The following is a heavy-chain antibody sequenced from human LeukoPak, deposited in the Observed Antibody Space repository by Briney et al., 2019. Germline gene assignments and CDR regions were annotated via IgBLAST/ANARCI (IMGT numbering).Heavy chain of an antibody. CDR2: IHYTGST. CDR1: GGSITNYY. D-gene: IGHD3-10*01. J-gene: IGHJ4*02. V-gene: IGHV4-59*08. CDR3: ARYSGSYFDY. Sequence: SETLSLTCTVSGGSITNYYWSWIRQPPGKGLEWIGHIHYTGSTDYNPSLKSRVTIAVDTSKNQFSLKLGSVTAADTAVFYCARYSGSYFDYWGQGTLVTVSS.